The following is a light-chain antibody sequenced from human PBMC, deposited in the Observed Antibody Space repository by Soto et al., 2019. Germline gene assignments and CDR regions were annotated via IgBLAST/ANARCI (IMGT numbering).Light chain of an antibody. CDR1: SSDVGGYNY. CDR3: SSYAGSNNFV. CDR2: EVS. V-gene: IGLV2-8*01. J-gene: IGLJ2*01. Sequence: QSALTQPPSASGSPRQSVTISCTGTSSDVGGYNYVSWYQHHPGKAPKLMIYEVSKRPSGVPDRFSGSKSGNTASLTVSGLQAEDEADYYCSSYAGSNNFVFGGGTKLTVL.